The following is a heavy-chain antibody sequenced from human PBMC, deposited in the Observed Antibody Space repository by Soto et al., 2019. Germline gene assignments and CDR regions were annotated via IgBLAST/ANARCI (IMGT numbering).Heavy chain of an antibody. D-gene: IGHD3-10*01. V-gene: IGHV5-51*01. Sequence: SGESLKISCKGSGYRFTSYWIGWVRQMPGKGLEWMGIIYPGDSDTRYSPSFQGQVTISADKSISTAYLQWSSLNASDTAMYYCARQNPGRTDAFDIWGQGTMVTVSS. J-gene: IGHJ3*02. CDR3: ARQNPGRTDAFDI. CDR2: IYPGDSDT. CDR1: GYRFTSYW.